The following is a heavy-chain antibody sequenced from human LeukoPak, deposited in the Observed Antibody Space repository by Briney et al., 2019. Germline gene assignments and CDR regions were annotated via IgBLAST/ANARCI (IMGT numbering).Heavy chain of an antibody. CDR3: ARDPQSESGYEY. J-gene: IGHJ4*02. V-gene: IGHV4-59*01. CDR2: ISYSGDT. CDR1: GGSITHYY. Sequence: SETLSLTCTVSGGSITHYYWSWIRQPPGKGLEWIGYISYSGDTTYNPSLNSRVTMSVDTSENQFSLKLTNVAAADTAVYFCARDPQSESGYEYWGRGTLVIVSS. D-gene: IGHD5-12*01.